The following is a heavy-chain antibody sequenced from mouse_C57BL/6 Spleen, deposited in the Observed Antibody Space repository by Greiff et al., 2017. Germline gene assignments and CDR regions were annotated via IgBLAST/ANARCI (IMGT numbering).Heavy chain of an antibody. J-gene: IGHJ2*01. CDR1: GYTFTSYW. CDR3: ARRGYDYDMRYFDY. D-gene: IGHD2-4*01. CDR2: LDPSDSYT. Sequence: QVQLKESGAELVKPGASVKLSCKASGYTFTSYWMQWVKQRPGQGLEWLGELDPSDSYTNYTQKFKGKATLTVDTSSSTAYMQLSGLTSEDSAVYYCARRGYDYDMRYFDYWGQGTTLTVSS. V-gene: IGHV1-50*01.